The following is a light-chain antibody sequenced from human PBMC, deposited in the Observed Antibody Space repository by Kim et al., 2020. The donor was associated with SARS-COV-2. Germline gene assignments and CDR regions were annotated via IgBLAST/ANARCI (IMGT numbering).Light chain of an antibody. Sequence: GQSVTISCTATISDVGGYNYVSWYQQPPGKAPKLMIYEVSKRPSGVPDRFSGSKSGNTASLTVSGLQAEDEADYYCSSYAGSNNLVFGGGTQLTVL. CDR3: SSYAGSNNLV. CDR2: EVS. J-gene: IGLJ2*01. CDR1: ISDVGGYNY. V-gene: IGLV2-8*01.